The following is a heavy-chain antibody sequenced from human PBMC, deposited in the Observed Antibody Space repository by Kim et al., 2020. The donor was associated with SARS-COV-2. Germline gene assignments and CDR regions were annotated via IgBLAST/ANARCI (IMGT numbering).Heavy chain of an antibody. J-gene: IGHJ4*02. Sequence: SETLSLTCTVSGGSISSGDYYWSWIRQPPGKGLEWIGYIYYSGSTYYNPSLKSRVTISVDTSKNQFSLKLSSVTAADTAVYYCARVRFSITIFGVVTRLFDYWGREPWSPSPQ. CDR1: GGSISSGDYY. CDR2: IYYSGST. D-gene: IGHD3-3*01. V-gene: IGHV4-30-4*01. CDR3: ARVRFSITIFGVVTRLFDY.